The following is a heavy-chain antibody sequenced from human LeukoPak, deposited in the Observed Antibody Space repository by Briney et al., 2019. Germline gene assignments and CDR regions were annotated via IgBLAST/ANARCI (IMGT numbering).Heavy chain of an antibody. D-gene: IGHD5-18*01. CDR1: GFTFSSYA. CDR2: ISYDGSNK. V-gene: IGHV3-30-3*01. CDR3: ARELDTAMVPELDY. J-gene: IGHJ4*02. Sequence: PGRSLRLSCAASGFTFSSYAMHWVRQAPGKGLEWVAVISYDGSNKYYADSVKGRFTISRDNSKNTLYLQMNSLRAEDTAVYYCARELDTAMVPELDYWGQGTLVTVSS.